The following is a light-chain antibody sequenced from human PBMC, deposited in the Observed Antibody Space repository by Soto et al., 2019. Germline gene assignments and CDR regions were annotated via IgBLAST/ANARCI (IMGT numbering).Light chain of an antibody. CDR2: AAS. CDR3: QQGSSSPLT. J-gene: IGKJ4*01. V-gene: IGKV1-39*01. CDR1: QTISTY. Sequence: DIQMTQSPSSLSASVGDRVTITCRASQTISTYLNWYQQRPGKAPKVLSYAASSLQSGVPSRFSGSGSGTEFTLTISGLKPEDFETYYCQQGSSSPLTFGGGTKVDIK.